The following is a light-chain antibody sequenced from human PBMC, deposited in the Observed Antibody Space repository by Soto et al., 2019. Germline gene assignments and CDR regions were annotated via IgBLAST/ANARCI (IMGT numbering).Light chain of an antibody. CDR2: GAS. V-gene: IGKV1-12*01. Sequence: DIQMTQSPSSVSASVGDRVTITCRASQDIGSWLAWYQQKPWKAPDLLIYGASSLQSGVPSRFYGSGAGTDFTLTISSLQPEDFATYYCQQGGSFPITFGQGTRLEIK. J-gene: IGKJ5*01. CDR1: QDIGSW. CDR3: QQGGSFPIT.